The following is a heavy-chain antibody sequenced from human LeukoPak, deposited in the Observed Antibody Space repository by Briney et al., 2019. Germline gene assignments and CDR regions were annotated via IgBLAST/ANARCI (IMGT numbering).Heavy chain of an antibody. CDR3: ARHSRFPWFDP. V-gene: IGHV4-59*08. Sequence: PSETLSPTCTVSGGSISSYYWSWIRQPPGKGLEWIGYIYYSGSTNYNPSLKSRVTISVDTSKNQFSLKLSSVTAADTAVYYCARHSRFPWFDPRGQGTLVTGSS. CDR1: GGSISSYY. J-gene: IGHJ5*01. CDR2: IYYSGST.